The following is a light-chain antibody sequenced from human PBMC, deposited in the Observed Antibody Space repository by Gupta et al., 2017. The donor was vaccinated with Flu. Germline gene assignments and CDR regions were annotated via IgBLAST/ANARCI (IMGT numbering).Light chain of an antibody. CDR3: GTWDDSLYTML. CDR2: END. CDR1: SSNIGKKY. V-gene: IGLV1-51*02. Sequence: SSNIGKKYVYWYQHLPGTAPKLLIYENDKRPSGIPDRFSGAKSGTSATLGITGLQTGDEADYYCGTWDDSLYTMLFGGGTKLTVL. J-gene: IGLJ3*02.